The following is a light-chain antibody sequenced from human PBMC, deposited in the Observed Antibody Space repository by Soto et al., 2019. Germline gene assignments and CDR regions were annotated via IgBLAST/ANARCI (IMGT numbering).Light chain of an antibody. Sequence: QSALTQPASVSGSPGESITISCTGTRSDVGSYNSIAWYQQHPGKAPRVMIFEVTKRPSGISNRFSGSKSGSTASLTISGLQAEDEADYFCFSYAGDSTWVFGGGTKRTVL. CDR1: RSDVGSYNS. CDR3: FSYAGDSTWV. V-gene: IGLV2-23*02. J-gene: IGLJ3*02. CDR2: EVT.